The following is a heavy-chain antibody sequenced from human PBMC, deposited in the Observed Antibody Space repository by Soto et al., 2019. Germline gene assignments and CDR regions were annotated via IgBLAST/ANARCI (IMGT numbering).Heavy chain of an antibody. CDR3: ARVGGYCSGGSCYSGAVFDY. Sequence: SETLSLTCGVHGGSISGYYWSWIRQSPGKGLEWIGYIYYSGSTYYNPSLKSRVTISVDTSKNQFSLKLSSVTAADTAVYYCARVGGYCSGGSCYSGAVFDYWGQGTLVTVSS. D-gene: IGHD2-15*01. V-gene: IGHV4-59*06. J-gene: IGHJ4*02. CDR2: IYYSGST. CDR1: GGSISGYY.